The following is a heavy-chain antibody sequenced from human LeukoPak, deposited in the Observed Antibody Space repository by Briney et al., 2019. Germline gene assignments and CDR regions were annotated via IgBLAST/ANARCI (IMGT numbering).Heavy chain of an antibody. J-gene: IGHJ5*02. Sequence: GESLKISCKGSGYRFTSYWIGWVRQMPGKGLEWMGIIYPGDSDTRYSPSFQGQVTFSADKSISTAYLQWSSLKASDTAMYYCARQNDYFDSSGYPPKFDPWGQGTLVTVSS. CDR3: ARQNDYFDSSGYPPKFDP. V-gene: IGHV5-51*01. CDR1: GYRFTSYW. CDR2: IYPGDSDT. D-gene: IGHD3-22*01.